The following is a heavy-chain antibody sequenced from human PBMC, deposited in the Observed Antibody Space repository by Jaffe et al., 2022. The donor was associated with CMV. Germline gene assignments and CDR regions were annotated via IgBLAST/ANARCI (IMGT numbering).Heavy chain of an antibody. Sequence: EVQLVESGGGLVQPGGSLRLSCAASGFTFSSYWMHWVRQAPGKGLVWVSRINSDGSSTSYADSVKGRFTISRDNAKNTLYLQMNSLRAEDTAVYYCARVPRKAYGDSPDAFDIWGQGTMVTVSS. J-gene: IGHJ3*02. CDR2: INSDGSST. CDR1: GFTFSSYW. V-gene: IGHV3-74*01. D-gene: IGHD4-17*01. CDR3: ARVPRKAYGDSPDAFDI.